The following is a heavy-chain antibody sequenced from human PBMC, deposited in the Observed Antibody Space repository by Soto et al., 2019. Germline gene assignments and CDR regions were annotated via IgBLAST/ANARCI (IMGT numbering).Heavy chain of an antibody. CDR1: GFTFSSYG. D-gene: IGHD2-15*01. CDR2: ISYDGSNK. J-gene: IGHJ4*02. V-gene: IGHV3-30*18. Sequence: PGGSLRLSCAASGFTFSSYGMHWVRQAPGKGLEWVAVISYDGSNKYYADSVKGRFTISRDNSKNTLYLQMNSLRAEDTAVYYCAKDLSNIVVVVAATLGYYFDYWGQGTLVTVSS. CDR3: AKDLSNIVVVVAATLGYYFDY.